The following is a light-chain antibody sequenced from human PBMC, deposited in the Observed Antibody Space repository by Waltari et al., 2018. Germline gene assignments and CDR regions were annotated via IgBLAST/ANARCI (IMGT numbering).Light chain of an antibody. Sequence: QSALTQPASVSGSPGPSITISCTGSSRDIGSYDWVSWYQQHPGKAPKVVIFDVSYRPSGVSNRFSGSKSGNTASLTISGLQAEDEADYYCTSYTTRHSLVFGTGTKVTVL. CDR2: DVS. J-gene: IGLJ1*01. CDR1: SRDIGSYDW. CDR3: TSYTTRHSLV. V-gene: IGLV2-14*03.